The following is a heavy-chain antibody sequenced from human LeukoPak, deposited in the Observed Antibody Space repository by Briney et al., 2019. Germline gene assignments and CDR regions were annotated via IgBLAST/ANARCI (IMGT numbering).Heavy chain of an antibody. Sequence: ASVKVSCKASGGTFSSYAISWVRQAPGQGLEWMGGIIPIFGTANYAQKFQGRVTITADESTSTAYMELSSLRSEDTAVYYCARAGIAAAGMLHYYYYGMDVWGQGTTVTVS. CDR3: ARAGIAAAGMLHYYYYGMDV. CDR2: IIPIFGTA. V-gene: IGHV1-69*13. J-gene: IGHJ6*02. D-gene: IGHD6-13*01. CDR1: GGTFSSYA.